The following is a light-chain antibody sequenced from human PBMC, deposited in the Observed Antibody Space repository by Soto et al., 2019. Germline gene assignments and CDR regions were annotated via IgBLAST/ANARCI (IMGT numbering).Light chain of an antibody. V-gene: IGKV3-15*01. Sequence: EIVVTKSPATLSLSPGARATLSCRASQSVSSNLAWNQQKPGQAPRLLIYGASTRATGTPARFSSSGSRTEFTLTIGRLQSEDFAVYCRQQYNNWPSFGQGTKVDIK. CDR1: QSVSSN. CDR3: QQYNNWPS. CDR2: GAS. J-gene: IGKJ1*01.